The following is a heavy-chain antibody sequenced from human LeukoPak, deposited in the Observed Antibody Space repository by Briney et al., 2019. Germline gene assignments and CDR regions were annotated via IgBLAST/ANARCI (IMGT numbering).Heavy chain of an antibody. CDR2: LIPILGIA. CDR3: ARDPGYCSGGSCYPNPDY. V-gene: IGHV1-69*04. D-gene: IGHD2-15*01. Sequence: SVNVSCKASGGIFSSYAISWVRQAPGQGLEWMGRLIPILGIANYAQKFQGRVTITADKSTSTAYMELSSLRSEDTAVYYCARDPGYCSGGSCYPNPDYWGQGTLVTVSS. J-gene: IGHJ4*02. CDR1: GGIFSSYA.